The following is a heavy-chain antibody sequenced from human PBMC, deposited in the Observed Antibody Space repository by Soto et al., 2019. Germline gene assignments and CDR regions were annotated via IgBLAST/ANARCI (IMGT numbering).Heavy chain of an antibody. V-gene: IGHV4-59*01. CDR1: GGSISSYS. J-gene: IGHJ5*02. Sequence: SETLSLTCTVSGGSISSYSLNWIRQPPGKGLECIGNIYYSGSTNYNPSLKGRVTISVDTSKNQFSLKLRSVPAADTAVYYCARGDYDFWSGSPKNTRFDPWGQGTLVTVSS. CDR3: ARGDYDFWSGSPKNTRFDP. D-gene: IGHD3-3*01. CDR2: IYYSGST.